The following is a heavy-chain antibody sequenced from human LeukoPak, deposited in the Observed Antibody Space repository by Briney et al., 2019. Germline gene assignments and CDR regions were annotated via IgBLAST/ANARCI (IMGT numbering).Heavy chain of an antibody. CDR3: AGHGYDDDDLSLT. J-gene: IGHJ5*02. CDR2: ILSTGAT. Sequence: SETPSLTCTVSGGFNTNYYWDWIRQPPGRGLEWVGYILSTGATSYNPSLKSRVTMSIDTSKKQFSLKVTSVTAADTAVYYCAGHGYDDDDLSLTWGQGTLVTVSS. D-gene: IGHD3-16*01. V-gene: IGHV4-59*08. CDR1: GGFNTNYY.